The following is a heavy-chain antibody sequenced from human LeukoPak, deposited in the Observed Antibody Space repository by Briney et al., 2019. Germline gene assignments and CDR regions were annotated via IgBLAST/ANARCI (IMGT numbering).Heavy chain of an antibody. J-gene: IGHJ4*02. V-gene: IGHV4-31*03. CDR1: GGSISSGGYY. Sequence: SQTLSLTCTVSGGSISSGGYYWSWIRQHPGKGLEWIGYIYYSGSTYYNPSLKSRVTISVDTSKNQFSLKLSSVTAADTAVYYCARADCSSTSCYSYYSDYWGQGTLVTVSS. CDR3: ARADCSSTSCYSYYSDY. D-gene: IGHD2-2*01. CDR2: IYYSGST.